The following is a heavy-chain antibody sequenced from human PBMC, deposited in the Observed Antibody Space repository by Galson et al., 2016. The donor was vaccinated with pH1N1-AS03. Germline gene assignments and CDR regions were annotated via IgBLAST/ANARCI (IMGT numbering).Heavy chain of an antibody. V-gene: IGHV2-70*20. CDR2: IDWDYGK. CDR1: GFSLNTGGMC. CDR3: ARHIGTAAGFFYYGMDV. Sequence: PALVKPTQTLTLTCTFSGFSLNTGGMCVSWVRQPPGKALEWLGLIDWDYGKYYNSSLETRLTISKDTSKNQVVLTMTNMDPVDTATYYCARHIGTAAGFFYYGMDVWGQGTTVTVSS. J-gene: IGHJ6*02. D-gene: IGHD1-14*01.